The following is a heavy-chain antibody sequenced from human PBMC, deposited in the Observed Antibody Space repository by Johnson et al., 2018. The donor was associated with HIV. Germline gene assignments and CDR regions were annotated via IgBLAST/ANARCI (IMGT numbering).Heavy chain of an antibody. CDR2: LYGGGIT. Sequence: VQLVESGGGLVQPGGSLRLSCAASGFTVTNKYMSWVRQAPGKGLEWVSVLYGGGITYHADSVKGSFSLSRDNSKNTVYIQMNCLRAEDPAVDYCARDRQSGGGEADAFDIWGQGTLVSVSS. J-gene: IGHJ3*02. D-gene: IGHD3-16*01. V-gene: IGHV3-66*01. CDR1: GFTVTNKY. CDR3: ARDRQSGGGEADAFDI.